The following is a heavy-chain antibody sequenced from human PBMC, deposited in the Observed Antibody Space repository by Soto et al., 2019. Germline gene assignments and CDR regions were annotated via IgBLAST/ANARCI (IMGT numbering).Heavy chain of an antibody. Sequence: ASVKVSCKASGYTFTGYYMHWVRQAPGQGLEWMGWINPNSGGTNYAQKFKGWVTMTRDTSISTAYMELSRIRSDDTAVYYFASVKSMITFGGVIGPFDYWGQGTLVTVSS. D-gene: IGHD3-16*02. CDR1: GYTFTGYY. CDR3: ASVKSMITFGGVIGPFDY. J-gene: IGHJ4*02. CDR2: INPNSGGT. V-gene: IGHV1-2*04.